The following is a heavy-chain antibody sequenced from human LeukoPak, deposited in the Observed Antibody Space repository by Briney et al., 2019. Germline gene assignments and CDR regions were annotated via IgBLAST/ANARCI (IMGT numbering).Heavy chain of an antibody. V-gene: IGHV4-59*01. CDR2: IYYSGST. D-gene: IGHD5-24*01. J-gene: IGHJ4*02. CDR1: GFTFSSYA. Sequence: GSLRLSCAASGFTFSSYAMSWVRQAPGKGLEWIGYIYYSGSTNYNPSLKSRVTISVDTSKNQFSLKLSSVTAADTAVYYCARAERLQWDYWGQGTLVTVSS. CDR3: ARAERLQWDY.